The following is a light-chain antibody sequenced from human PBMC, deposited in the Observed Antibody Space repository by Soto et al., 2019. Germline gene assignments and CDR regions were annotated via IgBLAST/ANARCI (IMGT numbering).Light chain of an antibody. J-gene: IGLJ1*01. Sequence: QSVLTQPASVSGSPGQSITISCTGTSSDVGGYNYVSWSQQHPGKAPQLMIYEVSKRPSGVSNRFSGSKSGNTASLTISGLQAEEEADYYCSSYTSSSTYVFGTGTKVTVL. CDR1: SSDVGGYNY. V-gene: IGLV2-14*01. CDR3: SSYTSSSTYV. CDR2: EVS.